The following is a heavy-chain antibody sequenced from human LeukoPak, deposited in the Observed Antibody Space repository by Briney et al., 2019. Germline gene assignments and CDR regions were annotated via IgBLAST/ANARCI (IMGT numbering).Heavy chain of an antibody. J-gene: IGHJ4*02. CDR2: IGGRDSGT. V-gene: IGHV3-23*01. CDR3: AKWGDYDILTGYYDSDY. D-gene: IGHD3-9*01. CDR1: GFIFSNYA. Sequence: PGASLRLSCAASGFIFSNYAMSWVRQAPGKGLEWGSAIGGRDSGTYYADSVRGRFTVSRDDPKNTLYLQMNTLRAEDTAVYYCAKWGDYDILTGYYDSDYWGQGTLVTVSS.